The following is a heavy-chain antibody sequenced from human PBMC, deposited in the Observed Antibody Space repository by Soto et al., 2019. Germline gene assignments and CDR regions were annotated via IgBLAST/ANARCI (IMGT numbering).Heavy chain of an antibody. V-gene: IGHV1-69*13. CDR2: IIPIFGTA. CDR1: GGTFSSYA. J-gene: IGHJ5*01. D-gene: IGHD6-6*01. CDR3: ARERHEYSSSSIWFDS. Sequence: SVKVSCKASGGTFSSYAISWVRQAPGQGLEWMGGIIPIFGTANYAQKFQGRVTITADESTSTAYMELSSLRSEDTAVYYCARERHEYSSSSIWFDSWGQGTRVTVSS.